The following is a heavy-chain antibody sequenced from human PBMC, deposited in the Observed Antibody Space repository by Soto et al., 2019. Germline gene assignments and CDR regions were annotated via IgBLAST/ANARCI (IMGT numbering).Heavy chain of an antibody. CDR2: IYYSGST. CDR1: GGSISSYY. Sequence: SETLSLTCTVSGGSISSYYWSWIRQPPGKGLEWIGYIYYSGSTNYNPSLKSRVTISVDTSKNQFSLKLSSVTAADTAVYYCARHRRDAALPFDYWGQGTLVTVS. D-gene: IGHD6-25*01. CDR3: ARHRRDAALPFDY. V-gene: IGHV4-59*08. J-gene: IGHJ4*02.